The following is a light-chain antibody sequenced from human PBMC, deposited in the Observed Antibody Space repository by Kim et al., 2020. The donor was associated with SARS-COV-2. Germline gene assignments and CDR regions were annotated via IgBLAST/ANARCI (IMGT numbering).Light chain of an antibody. V-gene: IGKV3-15*01. J-gene: IGKJ1*01. CDR1: QSVSSN. CDR3: QQYNNWRWT. CDR2: GAS. Sequence: VSPGERATLSCRASQSVSSNLAWYQQKPGQAPRLLIYGASTRATGIPARFSGSGSGTEFTLTISSLQSEDFAVYYCQQYNNWRWTFGQGTKVEIK.